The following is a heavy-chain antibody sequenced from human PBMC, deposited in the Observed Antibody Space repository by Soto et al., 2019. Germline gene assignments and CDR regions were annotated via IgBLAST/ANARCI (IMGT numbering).Heavy chain of an antibody. Sequence: ASVRVSCKASGYTFTSYAMHWVRQAPGQRLEWMGWINAGNGNTKYSQKFQGRVTMTTDTSTSTAYMELRSLRSDDTAVYYCAREAPPEDYWGQGTLVTVSS. CDR3: AREAPPEDY. CDR2: INAGNGNT. J-gene: IGHJ4*02. CDR1: GYTFTSYA. V-gene: IGHV1-3*01.